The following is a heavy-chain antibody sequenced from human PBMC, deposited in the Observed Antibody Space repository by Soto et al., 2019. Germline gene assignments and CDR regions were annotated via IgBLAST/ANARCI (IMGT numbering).Heavy chain of an antibody. Sequence: QVQLVESGGGVVQPGRSLRLSCAASGFPFSSYGMHWVRQAPGKGLEWVAIISYDGNYKYYADSVKGRVTISRDNSKNTLYLQMNSLRAEDTAVYYCGKVSTYYYDSTFDYWGQGTLVTVSS. D-gene: IGHD3-22*01. V-gene: IGHV3-30*18. CDR1: GFPFSSYG. CDR2: ISYDGNYK. CDR3: GKVSTYYYDSTFDY. J-gene: IGHJ4*02.